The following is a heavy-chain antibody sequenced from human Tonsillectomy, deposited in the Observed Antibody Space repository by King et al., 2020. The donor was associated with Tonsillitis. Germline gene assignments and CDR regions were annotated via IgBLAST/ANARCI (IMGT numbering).Heavy chain of an antibody. J-gene: IGHJ6*02. Sequence: VQLVESGGGLVQPGGALRLSGAASGFTFNSYWLNWVGQSTGKGLGWVANIKKDGREKYYVDFVKGRFPKSRDNAKNALYLQMNSLRAEETAVYYCARDRAITEYYYYGMDVWGQGTTVTVSS. V-gene: IGHV3-7*01. CDR1: GFTFNSYW. CDR2: IKKDGREK. CDR3: ARDRAITEYYYYGMDV. D-gene: IGHD1-26*01.